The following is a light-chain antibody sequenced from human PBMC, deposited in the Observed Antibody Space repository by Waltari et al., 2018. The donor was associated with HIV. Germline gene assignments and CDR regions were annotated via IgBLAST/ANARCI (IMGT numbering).Light chain of an antibody. J-gene: IGKJ5*01. CDR1: QSIRSSC. V-gene: IGKV3-20*01. CDR3: QQFVGPPPIT. CDR2: RAS. Sequence: EIVLTQSPSTLSLSPGKRATLSCRASQSIRSSCLDWYQQKPGQAPRLLIYRASTRATGIPDRFSGSGSVTDFTLTISRLEPEDFAVYHCQQFVGPPPITFGQGTRLEIK.